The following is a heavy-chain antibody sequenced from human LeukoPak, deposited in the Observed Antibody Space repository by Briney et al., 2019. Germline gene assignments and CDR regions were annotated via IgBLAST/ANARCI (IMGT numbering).Heavy chain of an antibody. Sequence: GGSLRLSCAASGFTFSSYSMNWVRQAPGKGLEWVSSISSSSSYIYYADSVKGRFTISRDNSKNTLYLQMNSLRAEDTAVYYCARDGSYYGSGSLLDYWGQGTLVTVSS. J-gene: IGHJ4*02. CDR1: GFTFSSYS. CDR3: ARDGSYYGSGSLLDY. CDR2: ISSSSSYI. V-gene: IGHV3-21*01. D-gene: IGHD3-10*01.